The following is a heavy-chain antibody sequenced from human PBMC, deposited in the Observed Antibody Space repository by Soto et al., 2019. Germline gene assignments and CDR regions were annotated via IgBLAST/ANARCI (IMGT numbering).Heavy chain of an antibody. Sequence: PSETLSLACAVYGGSFSGYYWSWIRQPPGKGLEWIGEINHSGSTNYNPFLKSRVTISVDTSKNQFSLNLSSVTAADTAVYYCAGGRGRQQLVMSYYYGMDVWGQGTTVTVSS. D-gene: IGHD6-13*01. CDR1: GGSFSGYY. CDR3: AGGRGRQQLVMSYYYGMDV. J-gene: IGHJ6*02. V-gene: IGHV4-34*01. CDR2: INHSGST.